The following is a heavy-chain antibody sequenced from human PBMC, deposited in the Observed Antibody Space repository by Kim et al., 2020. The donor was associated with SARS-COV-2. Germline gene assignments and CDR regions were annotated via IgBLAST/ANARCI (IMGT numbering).Heavy chain of an antibody. CDR1: GGSISSCCYY. Sequence: SETLSLTCTVSGGSISSCCYYWIWLRQHTGKGREWIGYISDSGSTNYNPSLKRPISMSVDTTQNPLTLSLVSATATAAADCSCARGYDPGSCDCFDPWG. CDR2: ISDSGST. J-gene: IGHJ5*02. V-gene: IGHV4-31*01. CDR3: ARGYDPGSCDCFDP. D-gene: IGHD2-15*01.